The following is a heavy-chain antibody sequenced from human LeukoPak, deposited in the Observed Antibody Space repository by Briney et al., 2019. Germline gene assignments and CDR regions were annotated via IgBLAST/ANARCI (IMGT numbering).Heavy chain of an antibody. CDR3: AKVLASRWFFDY. D-gene: IGHD2-15*01. CDR2: VSSSGDNT. Sequence: PGRSLRLSCAASGFTFSSYAMSWVRQTPGKGLEWVSTVSSSGDNTYYADSVKGRFIISRDTSKNTMYLQVNSLRAEDTAVYYCAKVLASRWFFDYWGQGTLVTVSS. J-gene: IGHJ4*02. CDR1: GFTFSSYA. V-gene: IGHV3-23*01.